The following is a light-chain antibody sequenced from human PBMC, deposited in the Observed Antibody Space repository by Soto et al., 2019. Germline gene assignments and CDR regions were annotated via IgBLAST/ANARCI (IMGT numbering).Light chain of an antibody. Sequence: IPMTQSPSTLSASVGDRVTITCRASQIVNNILAWFQQKPGRAPNLLVFDISNLASGVPSRFSGSGSGSATESTLPTSSRQPDASATYSCKQYFAGPWTSGQGPRWIS. CDR2: DIS. J-gene: IGKJ1*01. V-gene: IGKV1-5*01. CDR1: QIVNNI. CDR3: KQYFAGPWT.